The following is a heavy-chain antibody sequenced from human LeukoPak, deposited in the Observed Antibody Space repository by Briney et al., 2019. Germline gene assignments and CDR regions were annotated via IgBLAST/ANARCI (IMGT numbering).Heavy chain of an antibody. CDR1: GFTFSDYA. CDR3: ASGHDFPLGYFDY. J-gene: IGHJ4*02. Sequence: PGGSLRLSCAASGFTFSDYAMSWVRQAPGKGLEWVSVLSGPSLMTYYADSVKGRFTISRDNSKNTLFLQMNNLRAEDTGVYYCASGHDFPLGYFDYWGQGTLVTVSS. CDR2: LSGPSLMT. D-gene: IGHD3-3*01. V-gene: IGHV3-23*01.